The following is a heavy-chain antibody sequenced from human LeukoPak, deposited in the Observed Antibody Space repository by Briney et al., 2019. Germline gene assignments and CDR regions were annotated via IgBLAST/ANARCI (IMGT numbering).Heavy chain of an antibody. CDR1: GGSISGYY. CDR2: IYYSGST. CDR3: ARDRQLGLDY. Sequence: SETLSLTCTVSGGSISGYYWSWIRQPPGKGLEWIAFIYYSGSTNYNPSLKSRVTISVDTSKNQFSLKLSSVTAADTAVYYCARDRQLGLDYWGQGTLVTVSS. J-gene: IGHJ4*02. D-gene: IGHD6-6*01. V-gene: IGHV4-59*01.